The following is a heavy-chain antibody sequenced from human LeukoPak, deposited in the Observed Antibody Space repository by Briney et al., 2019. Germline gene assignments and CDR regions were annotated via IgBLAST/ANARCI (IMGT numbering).Heavy chain of an antibody. CDR2: ISGDGGST. V-gene: IGHV3-43*02. D-gene: IGHD6-19*01. Sequence: GGSLRLSCAASGFTFDDYAMHWVRQAPGKGLEWVSLISGDGGSTYYADSVKGRFTISRDNSKNSLYLQMNSLRTEETALYYCAKDLAVAGTSSYFDYWGQGTLVTVSS. CDR3: AKDLAVAGTSSYFDY. CDR1: GFTFDDYA. J-gene: IGHJ4*02.